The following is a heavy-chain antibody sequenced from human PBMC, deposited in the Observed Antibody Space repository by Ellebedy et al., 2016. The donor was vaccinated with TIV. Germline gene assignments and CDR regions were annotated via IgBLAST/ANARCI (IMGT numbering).Heavy chain of an antibody. V-gene: IGHV1-2*02. CDR3: ARGPTLRTGVVVAPSAWFDP. Sequence: AASVKVSCKASGYTFTDHYIHWVRQAPGQGLEWIGWINPNGGATGSSRRFRGRVTMTRDTSVNSAFMDLTRLISDDTGTYYCARGPTLRTGVVVAPSAWFDPWGQGSLVIVSS. J-gene: IGHJ5*02. CDR1: GYTFTDHY. D-gene: IGHD3-16*02. CDR2: INPNGGAT.